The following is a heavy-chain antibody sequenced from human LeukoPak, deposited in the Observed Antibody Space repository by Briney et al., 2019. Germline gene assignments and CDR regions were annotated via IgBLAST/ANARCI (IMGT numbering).Heavy chain of an antibody. J-gene: IGHJ3*02. D-gene: IGHD2-2*01. V-gene: IGHV1-46*01. CDR3: ARLGYCTSASCYEGQGAFDI. CDR1: GYTFTDYY. Sequence: ASVKVSCKASGYTFTDYYINGVRQARGQGLEWMGIINPNGGSTNYAQKFQGRVTMTRDTSTSTLYMELSSLRSEGTAVYYCARLGYCTSASCYEGQGAFDIWGQGTMVTVSS. CDR2: INPNGGST.